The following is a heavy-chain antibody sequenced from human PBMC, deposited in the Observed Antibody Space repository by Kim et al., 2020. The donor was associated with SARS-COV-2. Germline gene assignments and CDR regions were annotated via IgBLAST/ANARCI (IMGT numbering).Heavy chain of an antibody. D-gene: IGHD2-15*01. CDR3: ARERYCSGGSCYRRPRTLDY. Sequence: RVTISVDTSKNQFSLKLSSVTAADTAVYYCARERYCSGGSCYRRPRTLDYWGQGTLVTVSS. V-gene: IGHV4-34*01. J-gene: IGHJ4*02.